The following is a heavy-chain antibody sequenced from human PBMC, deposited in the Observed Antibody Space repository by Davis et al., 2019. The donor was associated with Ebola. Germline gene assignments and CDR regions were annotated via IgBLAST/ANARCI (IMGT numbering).Heavy chain of an antibody. Sequence: GESLKISCAASGFTFSSYGMHWVRQAPGKGLEWVAVIWYDGSNKYYADSVKGRFTISRDNSKNTLYLQMNSLKTEDTAVYYCTSTIFGVVITNDYWGQGTLVTVSS. CDR1: GFTFSSYG. CDR3: TSTIFGVVITNDY. J-gene: IGHJ4*02. V-gene: IGHV3-33*01. D-gene: IGHD3-3*01. CDR2: IWYDGSNK.